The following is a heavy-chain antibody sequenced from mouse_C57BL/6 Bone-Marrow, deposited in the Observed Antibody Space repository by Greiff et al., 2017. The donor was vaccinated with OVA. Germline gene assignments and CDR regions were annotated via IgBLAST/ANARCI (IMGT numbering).Heavy chain of an antibody. CDR1: GYTFTEYT. Sequence: VQLQQSGAELVKPGASVKLSCKASGYTFTEYTIHWVKQRSGQGLEWIGWFYPGSGSIKYNEKFKDKATLTADKSSSTVYMELSSLTSEDSAVYFCARHEDGYYYGSRRYFDVWGTGTTVTVSS. J-gene: IGHJ1*03. D-gene: IGHD1-1*01. V-gene: IGHV1-62-2*01. CDR2: FYPGSGSI. CDR3: ARHEDGYYYGSRRYFDV.